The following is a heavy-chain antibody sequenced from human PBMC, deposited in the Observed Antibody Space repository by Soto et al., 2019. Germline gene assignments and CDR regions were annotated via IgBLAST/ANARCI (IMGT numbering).Heavy chain of an antibody. D-gene: IGHD5-12*01. V-gene: IGHV3-23*01. J-gene: IGHJ4*02. Sequence: VQLLESGGDLGQPGGSLRLSCAASGFTFSNYAMSWVRQAPGKGLEWISAITESGGDTFHADSVKGRFTISRDNTKNTLYLQMNSLRAEDTAVYYCAKGSASGRPYYFDYWGQGTLVTVSS. CDR2: ITESGGDT. CDR3: AKGSASGRPYYFDY. CDR1: GFTFSNYA.